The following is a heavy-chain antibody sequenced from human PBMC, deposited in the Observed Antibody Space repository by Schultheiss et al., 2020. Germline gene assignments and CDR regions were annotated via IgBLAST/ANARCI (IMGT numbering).Heavy chain of an antibody. Sequence: TLSLTCTVSGGSISSGGYYWSWIRQHPGKGLEWIGYIYYSGSTYYNPSLKSRVTISVDTSKNQFSLKLSSVTAADTAVYYCARGHYYDSSGYYPSYWYFDLWGRGTLVTVSS. CDR1: GGSISSGGYY. J-gene: IGHJ2*01. CDR3: ARGHYYDSSGYYPSYWYFDL. CDR2: IYYSGST. V-gene: IGHV4-31*03. D-gene: IGHD3-22*01.